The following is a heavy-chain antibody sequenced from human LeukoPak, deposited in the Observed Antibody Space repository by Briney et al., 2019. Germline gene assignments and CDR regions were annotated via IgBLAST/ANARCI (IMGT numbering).Heavy chain of an antibody. Sequence: GGSLRLSCAASGFTFSSYSMNWVRQAPGKGLKWISYITSSSATKFYADSVKGRFTISRDNAKNSLYLQMNSLRAEDTAVYYCASGAPGYWGQGTLVTVSS. V-gene: IGHV3-48*04. CDR3: ASGAPGY. D-gene: IGHD4/OR15-4a*01. CDR1: GFTFSSYS. J-gene: IGHJ4*02. CDR2: ITSSSATK.